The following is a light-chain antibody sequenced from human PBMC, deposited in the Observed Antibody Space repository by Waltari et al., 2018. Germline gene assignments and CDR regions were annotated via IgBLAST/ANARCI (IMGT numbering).Light chain of an antibody. CDR2: QDT. CDR1: KLGDKY. J-gene: IGLJ2*01. CDR3: QAWDRGYARV. V-gene: IGLV3-1*01. Sequence: SYELTQPNSVSVAPGQKASISCRGDKLGDKYACWYQQKPGQSPVLVIHQDTKRPSGIPERFSGSNSGNTTTLTISGTQAIDEADYYCQAWDRGYARVFGGGTKLTVL.